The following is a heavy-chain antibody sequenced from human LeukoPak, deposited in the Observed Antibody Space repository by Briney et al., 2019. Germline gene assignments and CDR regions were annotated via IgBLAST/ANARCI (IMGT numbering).Heavy chain of an antibody. Sequence: SVKVSFKGSGGTFIIYGMSWVRQAPGQGLEWMGRIIPILGIANYAQKFQGRVTITADKSTSTAYMELSSLRSEDTAVYYCARPSCGGDFYSFDYWGQGTLVTVSS. J-gene: IGHJ4*02. CDR3: ARPSCGGDFYSFDY. V-gene: IGHV1-69*04. D-gene: IGHD2-21*02. CDR2: IIPILGIA. CDR1: GGTFIIYG.